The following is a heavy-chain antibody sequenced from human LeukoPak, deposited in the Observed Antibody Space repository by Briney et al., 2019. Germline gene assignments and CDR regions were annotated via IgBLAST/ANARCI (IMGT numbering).Heavy chain of an antibody. D-gene: IGHD6-13*01. CDR2: ISSSSSYI. Sequence: GGSLRLSCAASGFTFSSYSMNWVRQAPGKGLEWGSSISSSSSYIYYADSVKGRFTISRDNAKNSLYLQMNSLRAEDTAVYYCAREYSSSWYLNWFDPWGQGTLVTVSS. CDR3: AREYSSSWYLNWFDP. CDR1: GFTFSSYS. J-gene: IGHJ5*02. V-gene: IGHV3-21*01.